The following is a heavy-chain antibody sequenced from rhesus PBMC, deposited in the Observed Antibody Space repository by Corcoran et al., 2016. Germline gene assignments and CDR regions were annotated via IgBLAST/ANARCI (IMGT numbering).Heavy chain of an antibody. CDR2: IYGSSGST. Sequence: QVQLQESGPGLVKPSETLSLTCAVSGYSISSNYWSWIRQPPGKGLEWIGYIYGSSGSTSYNPSLKSRVTISTDTAKNQCSLKLSSVTAADTAVYYCARFRNYVGFDYWGQGVLVTVSS. V-gene: IGHV4-147*01. CDR1: GYSISSNY. CDR3: ARFRNYVGFDY. J-gene: IGHJ4*01. D-gene: IGHD1-26*01.